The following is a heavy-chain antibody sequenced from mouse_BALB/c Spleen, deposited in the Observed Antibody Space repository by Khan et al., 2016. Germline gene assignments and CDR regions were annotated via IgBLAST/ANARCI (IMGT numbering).Heavy chain of an antibody. J-gene: IGHJ3*01. V-gene: IGHV4-1*02. Sequence: EVQLQESGGGLVQPGGSLKLSCEASGFDFSRYWMSWVRQAPGKGLEWIGEINPDSSTINYTPSLKDKFIISRDNAKNTLYLQMRKVRSEDTVLYYCARAGYDGYLVNWGQGTLVTVSA. CDR1: GFDFSRYW. CDR3: ARAGYDGYLVN. CDR2: INPDSSTI. D-gene: IGHD2-14*01.